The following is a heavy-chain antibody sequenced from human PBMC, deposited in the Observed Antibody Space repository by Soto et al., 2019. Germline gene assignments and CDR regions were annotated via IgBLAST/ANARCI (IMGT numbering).Heavy chain of an antibody. CDR1: GFICSSYD. D-gene: IGHD1-1*01. CDR2: ILVGGST. V-gene: IGHV3-23*01. Sequence: PGGSRRLSCAVSGFICSSYDMSWVRQAPGKGLEWVSTILVGGSTHYEDSVKGRFTISRDTSKNTVYLQMNSLTAGDTAFYYCAKATATSGGAFEIYGQGTMVTVS. J-gene: IGHJ3*02. CDR3: AKATATSGGAFEI.